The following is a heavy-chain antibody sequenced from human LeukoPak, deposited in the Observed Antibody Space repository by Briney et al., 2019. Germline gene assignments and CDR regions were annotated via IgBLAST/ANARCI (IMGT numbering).Heavy chain of an antibody. CDR2: MNPNSGNT. V-gene: IGHV1-8*02. D-gene: IGHD6-13*01. J-gene: IGHJ4*02. CDR3: ATGIAAAGPIFGY. Sequence: ASVKVSCKASGYTFTSYGINWVRQATGQGLEWMGWMNPNSGNTGYAQKFQGRVTMTRNTSISTAYMELSSLRSEDTAVYYCATGIAAAGPIFGYWGQGTLVTVSS. CDR1: GYTFTSYG.